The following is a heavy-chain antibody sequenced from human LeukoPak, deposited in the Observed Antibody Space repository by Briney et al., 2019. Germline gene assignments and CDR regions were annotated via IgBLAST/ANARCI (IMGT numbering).Heavy chain of an antibody. D-gene: IGHD3-3*01. CDR3: ARLYDFWSGSQYRHYGTDV. J-gene: IGHJ6*02. Sequence: ASVKVSCKASGYTFTSYGISWVRQAPGQGLEWMGWISAYNGNTNYAQKLQGRVTMTTDTSTSTAYMELRSLRSDDTAVYSCARLYDFWSGSQYRHYGTDVWGQGTTVTVSS. CDR2: ISAYNGNT. CDR1: GYTFTSYG. V-gene: IGHV1-18*01.